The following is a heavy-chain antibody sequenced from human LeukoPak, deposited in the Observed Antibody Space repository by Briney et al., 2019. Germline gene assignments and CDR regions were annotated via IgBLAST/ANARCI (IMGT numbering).Heavy chain of an antibody. CDR2: IKQDGSEK. CDR3: ARDGSSGWSNKNWYFDL. Sequence: GGSLRLSCAASGFTFSSYWMSWVRQAPGKGLEWVANIKQDGSEKYYVDSVKGRFTISRDNAKNSLYLQMNSLRAEDTAVYYCARDGSSGWSNKNWYFDLWGRGTLVTVSS. V-gene: IGHV3-7*03. J-gene: IGHJ2*01. CDR1: GFTFSSYW. D-gene: IGHD6-19*01.